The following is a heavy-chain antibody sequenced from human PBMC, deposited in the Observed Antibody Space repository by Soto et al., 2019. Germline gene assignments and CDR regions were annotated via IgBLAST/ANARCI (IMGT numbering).Heavy chain of an antibody. V-gene: IGHV1-3*01. CDR3: ARGAAFLDY. CDR2: IHAGNGNT. D-gene: IGHD6-25*01. Sequence: ASVKVSCKASGYTFSSYAIHWARQAPGQGLEWMGWIHAGNGNTKYSQSFQGRVTISRDTSATTAYMELNSLRSEDTAVYYCARGAAFLDYWGQGTLVTVSS. J-gene: IGHJ4*02. CDR1: GYTFSSYA.